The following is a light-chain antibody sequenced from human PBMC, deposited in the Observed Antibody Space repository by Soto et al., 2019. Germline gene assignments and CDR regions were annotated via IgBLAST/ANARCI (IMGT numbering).Light chain of an antibody. V-gene: IGKV3-20*01. CDR1: QTVSSNQ. Sequence: EIVLTQSPGTLSLSPGERATLSCRATQTVSSNQLAWYQQKPGQAPTLLIHGASTRAAGIPDRFSGSGFGTDFTLTISRLEPEDFAVYYCQVYGSSPKTFGQGTKVAVK. J-gene: IGKJ1*01. CDR2: GAS. CDR3: QVYGSSPKT.